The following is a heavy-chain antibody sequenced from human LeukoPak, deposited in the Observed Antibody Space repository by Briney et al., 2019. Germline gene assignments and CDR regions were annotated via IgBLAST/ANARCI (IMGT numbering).Heavy chain of an antibody. V-gene: IGHV4-34*01. D-gene: IGHD6-13*01. CDR3: ARFIAAAGTYYFDY. J-gene: IGHJ4*02. CDR1: GGSFSGYY. CDR2: INHSGST. Sequence: ASETLSLTCAVYGGSFSGYYWSWIRQPPGKGLEWIGEINHSGSTNYNPSLKSRVTISVDTSKNQFSLKLSSVTAADTAVYYCARFIAAAGTYYFDYWGQGTLVTVSS.